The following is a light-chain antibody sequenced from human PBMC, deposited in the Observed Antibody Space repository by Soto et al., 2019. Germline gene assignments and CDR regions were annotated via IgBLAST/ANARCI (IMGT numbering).Light chain of an antibody. CDR2: AAS. CDR1: QGISSW. CDR3: QQANSFPWT. Sequence: DIQMTQSPSSVSASVGDRVTITCRASQGISSWLAWYQRKPGKALKLLIYAASTLQSGVPSRFSGSGSGTDFTLTISSLQPEDFATYYCQQANSFPWTFGQGTKVEFK. J-gene: IGKJ1*01. V-gene: IGKV1-12*01.